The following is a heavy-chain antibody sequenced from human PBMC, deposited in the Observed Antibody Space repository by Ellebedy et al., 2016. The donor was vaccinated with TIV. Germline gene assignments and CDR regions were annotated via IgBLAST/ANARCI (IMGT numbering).Heavy chain of an antibody. CDR1: GGSISSSSHY. V-gene: IGHV4-39*01. CDR3: ARQGPSITMVRGVNWFDP. Sequence: SETLSLTCSVSGGSISSSSHYWGWIRQPPGKGLEWIGSIYYTGSTYYNPSLKSRVTISVDTSKNQFSLNLNSLTAADTAVYYCARQGPSITMVRGVNWFDPWGQGTLVTVSS. J-gene: IGHJ5*02. CDR2: IYYTGST. D-gene: IGHD3-10*01.